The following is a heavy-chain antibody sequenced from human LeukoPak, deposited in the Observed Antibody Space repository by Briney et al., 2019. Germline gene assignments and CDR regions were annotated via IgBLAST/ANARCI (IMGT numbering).Heavy chain of an antibody. CDR3: ARGRFRDYGESLRLVHEYFQH. CDR2: INHSGST. D-gene: IGHD4-17*01. CDR1: GGSFSGYY. V-gene: IGHV4-34*01. J-gene: IGHJ1*01. Sequence: SETLSLTCAVYGGSFSGYYWSWIRQPPGKGLEWIGEINHSGSTNYNPSLKSRVTISVDTSKNQFSLKLSSVTAADTAVYYCARGRFRDYGESLRLVHEYFQHWGQGTLVTVSS.